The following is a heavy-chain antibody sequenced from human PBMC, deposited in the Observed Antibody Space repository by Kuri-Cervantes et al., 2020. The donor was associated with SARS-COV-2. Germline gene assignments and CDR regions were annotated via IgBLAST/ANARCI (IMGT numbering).Heavy chain of an antibody. D-gene: IGHD3-3*01. CDR2: IGTAGDT. CDR1: GFTFSSYD. CDR3: AKEQIFGVRVGAFDI. J-gene: IGHJ3*02. V-gene: IGHV3-13*01. Sequence: ETLSLTCAASGFTFSSYDMHWVRQATGKGLEWVSAIGTAGDTYYPGSVKGRFTISRENAKNSLYLQMNSLRAEDTAVYYCAKEQIFGVRVGAFDIWGQGTMVTVSS.